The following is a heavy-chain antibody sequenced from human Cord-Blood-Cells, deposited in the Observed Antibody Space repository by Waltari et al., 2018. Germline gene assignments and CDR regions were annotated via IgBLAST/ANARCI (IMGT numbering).Heavy chain of an antibody. V-gene: IGHV3-30-3*01. CDR2: ISYDGSNK. CDR3: ARENYDFWSGYYDAFDI. Sequence: QVQLVEAGGGVVQPGRSLRLSCAASGFTFSSYAMPWVRQAPGQGLECVTVISYDGSNKYYADSVKGRFTISRDNSKNTLYLQMNSLRAEDTAVYYCARENYDFWSGYYDAFDIWGQGTMVTVSS. CDR1: GFTFSSYA. J-gene: IGHJ3*02. D-gene: IGHD3-3*01.